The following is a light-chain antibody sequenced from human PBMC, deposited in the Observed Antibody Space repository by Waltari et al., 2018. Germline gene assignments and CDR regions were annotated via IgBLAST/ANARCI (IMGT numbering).Light chain of an antibody. CDR3: LQTYTTPWT. V-gene: IGKV1-39*01. CDR2: AAS. Sequence: DIQMTQSPATLSASVGDSVTITCRASQNIISWLAWYQQRPGEAPNLLIYAASDLQSGAPSRFRGSGSGTDFTLTISSLQPEDFATYYCLQTYTTPWTFGQGTKVEIK. J-gene: IGKJ1*01. CDR1: QNIISW.